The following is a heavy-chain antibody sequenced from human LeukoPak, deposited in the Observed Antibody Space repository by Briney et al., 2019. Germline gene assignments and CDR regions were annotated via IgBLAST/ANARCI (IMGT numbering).Heavy chain of an antibody. V-gene: IGHV3-20*04. Sequence: GGSLRLSCAASGFTVDDYGMSWVRQAPGKGLEWVSGINWNGGSTGYADSVKGRFTISRDNAKNSLYLQMNSLRAEDTAVYYCARENYDFWSGYYTWDFYYYYMDVWGKGTTVTVSS. CDR1: GFTVDDYG. J-gene: IGHJ6*03. D-gene: IGHD3-3*01. CDR3: ARENYDFWSGYYTWDFYYYYMDV. CDR2: INWNGGST.